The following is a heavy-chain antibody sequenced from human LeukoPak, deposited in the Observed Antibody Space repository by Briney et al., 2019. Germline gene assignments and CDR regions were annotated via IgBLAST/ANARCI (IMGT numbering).Heavy chain of an antibody. V-gene: IGHV3-23*01. D-gene: IGHD6-13*01. CDR1: GFTFSNYA. CDR3: AKDDGLAAAGTSFDY. Sequence: PGGSLRLSCAASGFTFSNYAMSWVRQAPGKGLEWVSAISGSGAYTYYADSVKGRLTISRDNSKNTLYLQMNSLRAEDTAVYYCAKDDGLAAAGTSFDYWGQGTLVIVSS. CDR2: ISGSGAYT. J-gene: IGHJ4*02.